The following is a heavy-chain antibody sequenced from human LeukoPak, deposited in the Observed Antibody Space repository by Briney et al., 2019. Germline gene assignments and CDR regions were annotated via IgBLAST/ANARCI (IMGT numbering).Heavy chain of an antibody. D-gene: IGHD3-22*01. CDR3: ARATRYYYDSSGYPYYFDY. Sequence: SETLSLTCTVSGGSISSYYWSWIRQPPGKGLEWIRYIYYSGSTNYNPSLKSRVTISVDTSKNQFSLKLSSVTAADTAVYYCARATRYYYDSSGYPYYFDYWGQGTLVTVSS. V-gene: IGHV4-59*01. CDR1: GGSISSYY. J-gene: IGHJ4*02. CDR2: IYYSGST.